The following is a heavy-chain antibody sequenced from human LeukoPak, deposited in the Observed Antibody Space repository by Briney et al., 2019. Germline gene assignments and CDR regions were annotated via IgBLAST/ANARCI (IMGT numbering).Heavy chain of an antibody. Sequence: GGSLRLSCAASGFTFSSYEMNWVRQAPGKGREWVSYISRSGSTIYYADSVKGRFTISRDNAKNSLYLQMNSLRAEDTAVYYCARDFVDYDILTGYYNGFDYWGQGTLVTVSS. D-gene: IGHD3-9*01. CDR3: ARDFVDYDILTGYYNGFDY. V-gene: IGHV3-48*03. CDR2: ISRSGSTI. J-gene: IGHJ4*02. CDR1: GFTFSSYE.